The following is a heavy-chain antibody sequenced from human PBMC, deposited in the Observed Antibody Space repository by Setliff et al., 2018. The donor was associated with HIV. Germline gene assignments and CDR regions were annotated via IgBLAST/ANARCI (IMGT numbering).Heavy chain of an antibody. CDR1: GFTFGDYA. CDR3: TRDLHYDAFDI. Sequence: GGSLRLSCTASGFTFGDYAVSWVRQAPGKGREWVGFIRSKAYSGTTEYAASVKGRFTISREDSKSIAYLQMNSLKTEDTAVYYCTRDLHYDAFDIWGQGTMVTVSS. CDR2: IRSKAYSGTT. V-gene: IGHV3-49*04. J-gene: IGHJ3*02.